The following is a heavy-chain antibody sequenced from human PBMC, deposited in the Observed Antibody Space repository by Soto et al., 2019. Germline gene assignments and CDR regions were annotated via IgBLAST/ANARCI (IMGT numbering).Heavy chain of an antibody. J-gene: IGHJ4*02. CDR2: IYYSGST. CDR3: ARHGAEGYYYDSSGFSDY. CDR1: GGSISSSSYY. V-gene: IGHV4-39*01. Sequence: QLQLQESGPGLVKPSETLSLTCTVSGGSISSSSYYWGWIRQPPGKGLEWIGSIYYSGSTYYNPSLKSRVTISGDTSKNQCSLKLSSVTASDTAVYYCARHGAEGYYYDSSGFSDYWGQGTLVTVSS. D-gene: IGHD3-22*01.